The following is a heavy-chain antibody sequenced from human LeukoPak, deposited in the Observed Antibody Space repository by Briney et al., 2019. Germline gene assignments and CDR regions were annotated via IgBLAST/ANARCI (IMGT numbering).Heavy chain of an antibody. CDR3: AKVRTAIVDY. Sequence: GASLRLSCAASEFTFSSYAMSWVRQAPGKGLEWVSAISGSGGSTYYADSVKGRFTISRDNSKNTLYLQMNSLRAEDTAVYYCAKVRTAIVDYWGQGTLVTVSS. CDR1: EFTFSSYA. CDR2: ISGSGGST. V-gene: IGHV3-23*01. D-gene: IGHD5-18*01. J-gene: IGHJ4*02.